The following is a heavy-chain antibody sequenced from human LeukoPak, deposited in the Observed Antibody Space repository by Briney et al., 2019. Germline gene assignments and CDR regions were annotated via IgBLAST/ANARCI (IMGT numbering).Heavy chain of an antibody. CDR3: ARVLYGDSSSWSRRGFDP. V-gene: IGHV5-51*01. J-gene: IGHJ5*02. CDR1: GYSFTSYW. CDR2: IYPGDSDT. D-gene: IGHD6-13*01. Sequence: GESLKISCKGSGYSFTSYWIGWVRQMPGKGLEWMGIIYPGDSDTRYSPSFQGQVTISADKSISTAYLQWSSLKASDTTMYYCARVLYGDSSSWSRRGFDPWGQGTLVTVSS.